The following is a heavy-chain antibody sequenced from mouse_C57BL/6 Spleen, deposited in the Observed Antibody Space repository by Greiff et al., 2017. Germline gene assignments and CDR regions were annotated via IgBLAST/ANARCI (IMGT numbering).Heavy chain of an antibody. J-gene: IGHJ2*01. Sequence: QVQLQQPGAELVKPGASVKLSCKASGYTFTSYWMHWVKQRPGQGLEWIGMIHPNSGSTNYNEKFKSKATLTVDKSSSTAYMQLSSLTSEDSAVYYCARSQDYYGSSYYFDYWGQGTTLTVSS. CDR1: GYTFTSYW. V-gene: IGHV1-64*01. D-gene: IGHD1-1*01. CDR3: ARSQDYYGSSYYFDY. CDR2: IHPNSGST.